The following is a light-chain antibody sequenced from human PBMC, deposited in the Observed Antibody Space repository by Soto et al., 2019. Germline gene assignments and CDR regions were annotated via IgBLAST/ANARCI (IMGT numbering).Light chain of an antibody. CDR1: STDVCGYNY. V-gene: IGLV2-14*01. CDR2: EVS. Sequence: QSFLTKPASVSGSPGQSITISCTGTSTDVCGYNYVSWYQQHPGKAPKLMIYEVSNRPSGVSNRFSGSKSGNTASLTISGLPAEDAADYYCRSNTTSXTQVVGTGTKVXV. J-gene: IGLJ1*01. CDR3: RSNTTSXTQV.